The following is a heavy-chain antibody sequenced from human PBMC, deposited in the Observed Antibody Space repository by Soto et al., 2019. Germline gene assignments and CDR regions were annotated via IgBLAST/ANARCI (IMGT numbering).Heavy chain of an antibody. CDR3: ARDVSPYYYYYGMDV. CDR2: ISSSSSYI. D-gene: IGHD3-3*02. J-gene: IGHJ6*02. Sequence: PGGSLRLSCAASGFTFSSYSMNWVRQAPGKGLEWVSSISSSSSYIYYADSVKGRFTISRDNAKSSLYLQMNSLRAEDTAVYYCARDVSPYYYYYGMDVWGQGTTVTVSS. CDR1: GFTFSSYS. V-gene: IGHV3-21*01.